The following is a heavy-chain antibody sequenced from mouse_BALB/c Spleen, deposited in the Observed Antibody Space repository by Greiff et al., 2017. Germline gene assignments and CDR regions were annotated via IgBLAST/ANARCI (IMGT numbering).Heavy chain of an antibody. CDR2: ISSGSSTI. D-gene: IGHD1-1*02. V-gene: IGHV5-17*02. J-gene: IGHJ4*01. Sequence: EVMLVESGGGLVQPGGSRKLSCAVSGFSFSSFGMHWVRQAPEKGLEWVAYISSGSSTIYYADTVKGRFTISRDNPKNTLFLQMTSIRSEDTAMYYCARVVPEDYAMDYWGQGTSVTVSS. CDR3: ARVVPEDYAMDY. CDR1: GFSFSSFG.